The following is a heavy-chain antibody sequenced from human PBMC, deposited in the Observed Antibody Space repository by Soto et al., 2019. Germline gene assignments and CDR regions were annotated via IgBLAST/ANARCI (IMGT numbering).Heavy chain of an antibody. CDR2: IGGSSGTI. V-gene: IGHV3-9*01. J-gene: IGHJ3*02. D-gene: IGHD1-26*01. CDR3: AKLGGSGSNYAFDI. Sequence: PGGSLRLSCGASGFSLADYVVNWVRQAPGKGLEWVSSIGGSSGTIGYADPVKGRFTISRDNAKNSLYLQMNSLRAEDTALYYCAKLGGSGSNYAFDIWGQGTMVTVSS. CDR1: GFSLADYV.